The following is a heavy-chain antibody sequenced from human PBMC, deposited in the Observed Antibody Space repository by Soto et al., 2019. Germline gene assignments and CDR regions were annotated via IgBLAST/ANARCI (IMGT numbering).Heavy chain of an antibody. Sequence: QVQLQESGPGLVKPSQTLSLTCTVSGGSISSTGYFWTWIRQHPGKGLEWMGYIFYSGSTFHNPSLKSRVTISVDTSKNHFSLELRSVTAADTAVYYCAREAGSGDYFDYWGQGTLVTVSS. V-gene: IGHV4-31*03. CDR2: IFYSGST. J-gene: IGHJ4*02. CDR3: AREAGSGDYFDY. D-gene: IGHD1-26*01. CDR1: GGSISSTGYF.